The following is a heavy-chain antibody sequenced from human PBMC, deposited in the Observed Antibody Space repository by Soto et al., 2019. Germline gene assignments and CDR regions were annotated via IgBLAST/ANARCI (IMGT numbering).Heavy chain of an antibody. V-gene: IGHV4-34*01. D-gene: IGHD5-18*01. CDR3: ARGRVTAMATKFDY. CDR2: INHSGST. J-gene: IGHJ4*02. CDR1: GGSFSSYY. Sequence: SETLSLTCAVYGGSFSSYYWSWIRQPPGKGLEWIGEINHSGSTNYNPSLKSRVTISVDTSKNQFSLKLSSVTAADTAVYYCARGRVTAMATKFDYWGQGTLVTVSS.